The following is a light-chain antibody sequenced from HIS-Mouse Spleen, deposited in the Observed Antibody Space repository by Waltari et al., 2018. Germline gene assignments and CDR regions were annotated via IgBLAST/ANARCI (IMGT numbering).Light chain of an antibody. J-gene: IGKJ4*01. V-gene: IGKV3-11*01. CDR3: QQRSNWLT. CDR2: DAS. Sequence: EIVLTQSPATLSLSPGERATLSCRASQSVSSYLAWYQQKPRQAPRLLIYDASNSATGIPARFSGSGSGTDFTLTISSLEPEDFAVYYGQQRSNWLTFGGGTKVEIK. CDR1: QSVSSY.